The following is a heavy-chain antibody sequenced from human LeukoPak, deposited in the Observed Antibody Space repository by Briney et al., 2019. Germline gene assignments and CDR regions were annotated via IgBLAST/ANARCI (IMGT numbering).Heavy chain of an antibody. V-gene: IGHV4-59*08. J-gene: IGHJ4*02. CDR1: GVSISSYY. CDR2: LYYRRST. D-gene: IGHD3-22*01. CDR3: ARQTYYYDSSGYYYGYYFDY. Sequence: SDPLPLTCTVCGVSISSYYWSWIPHPPGKALDSMGYLYYRRSTHHSPSLTSPDQISVDTSKNQFSLKLSSVTAADTAVYYCARQTYYYDSSGYYYGYYFDYWGQGTLVTVSS.